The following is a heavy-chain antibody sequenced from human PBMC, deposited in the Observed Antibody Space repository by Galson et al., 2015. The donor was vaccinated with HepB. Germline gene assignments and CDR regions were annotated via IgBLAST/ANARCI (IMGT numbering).Heavy chain of an antibody. CDR3: ARETNFRSVAYPGY. Sequence: SLRLSCAASGFTFSSYGMHWVRQAPGKGLEWVAVIWYDGSNKYYADSVKGRFTISRDNSKNTLYLQMNSLRAEDTAVYYCARETNFRSVAYPGYWGQGTLVTVSS. CDR1: GFTFSSYG. J-gene: IGHJ4*02. CDR2: IWYDGSNK. V-gene: IGHV3-33*08. D-gene: IGHD3-3*01.